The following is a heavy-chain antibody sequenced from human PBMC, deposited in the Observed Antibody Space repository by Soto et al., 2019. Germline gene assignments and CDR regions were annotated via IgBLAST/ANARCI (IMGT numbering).Heavy chain of an antibody. Sequence: PSETLSLTCTVSGGSISNHYWTWIRQPPGKGLEWIGYIYESGNTKYNPSLKSRVTISLDPSRKQFSLKLSSVTAADTAVYFCLPVGSYYYFYDLDVWGQGTTVTVSS. D-gene: IGHD6-25*01. CDR1: GGSISNHY. J-gene: IGHJ6*02. CDR2: IYESGNT. CDR3: LPVGSYYYFYDLDV. V-gene: IGHV4-59*11.